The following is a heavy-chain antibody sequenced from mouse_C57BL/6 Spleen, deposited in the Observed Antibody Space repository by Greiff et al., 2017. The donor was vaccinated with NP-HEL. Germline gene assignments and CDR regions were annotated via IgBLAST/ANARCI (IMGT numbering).Heavy chain of an antibody. J-gene: IGHJ2*01. CDR2: IHPNSGST. D-gene: IGHD4-1*01. V-gene: IGHV1-64*01. CDR1: GYTFTSYW. CDR3: ARANWDGEYCDY. Sequence: QVQLQQPGAELVKPGASVKLSCKASGYTFTSYWMHWVKQRPGQGLEWIGMIHPNSGSTNYNEKFKSKATLTVDKSSSTAYMQLSSLTSEDSAVYYCARANWDGEYCDYWGQGTTLTVSS.